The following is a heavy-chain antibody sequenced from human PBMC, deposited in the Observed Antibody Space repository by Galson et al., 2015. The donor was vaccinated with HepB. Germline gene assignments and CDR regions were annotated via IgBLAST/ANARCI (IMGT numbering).Heavy chain of an antibody. CDR1: GHTLSDLP. CDR3: ATRDGAALDAFDI. Sequence: SCKVSGHTLSDLPMHWVRQAPGKGLEWMGGFDPEDDKIIYAQKLQGRLTIIDDTSTDTAYMELTSLRFEDTAVYYCATRDGAALDAFDIWGQGTMVTVSS. J-gene: IGHJ3*02. V-gene: IGHV1-24*01. D-gene: IGHD4/OR15-4a*01. CDR2: FDPEDDKI.